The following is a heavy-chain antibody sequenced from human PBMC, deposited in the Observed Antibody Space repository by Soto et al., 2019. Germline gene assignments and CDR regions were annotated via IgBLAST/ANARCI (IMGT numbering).Heavy chain of an antibody. J-gene: IGHJ5*02. CDR1: GNSVSGKSAS. D-gene: IGHD5-12*01. V-gene: IGHV6-1*01. CDR2: TYFRSKWYN. CDR3: AKGDNLGPKTGYAFDP. Sequence: PSQTLSLTCAISGNSVSGKSASLKFISQSPSRVLEWLGRTYFRSKWYNDYAVSVKSRIIINPDTSNNQFSLQLNSVTPEDTAVYFCAKGDNLGPKTGYAFDPWGQGIMVTVSS.